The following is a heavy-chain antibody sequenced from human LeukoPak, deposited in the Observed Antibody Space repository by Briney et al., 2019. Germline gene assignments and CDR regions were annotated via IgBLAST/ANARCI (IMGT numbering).Heavy chain of an antibody. CDR2: INPNSGGT. CDR1: GYTFTGYY. D-gene: IGHD6-19*01. CDR3: ARAGQWLVPEDYYYMDV. Sequence: ASVKVSCKASGYTFTGYYMHWVRQAPGQGLEWMGWINPNSGGTNYAQKFQGRVTMTRDTSISTAYMELSSLRSEDTAVYYCARAGQWLVPEDYYYMDVWGKGTTVTVSS. V-gene: IGHV1-2*02. J-gene: IGHJ6*03.